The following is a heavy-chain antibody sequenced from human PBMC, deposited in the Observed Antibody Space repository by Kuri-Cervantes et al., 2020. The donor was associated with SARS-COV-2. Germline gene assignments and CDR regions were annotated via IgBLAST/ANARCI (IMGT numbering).Heavy chain of an antibody. V-gene: IGHV4-38-2*02. CDR2: VYHSGST. CDR1: NYSISSGYY. Sequence: SETLSLTCTVSNYSISSGYYWGWIRQPPGKGLECSASVYHSGSTSYSPPLKSRVTISVDTSKNQFSLKLSSVTAADMAVYYCARQYCTNGVCYTPFDYWGQGALVTVSS. D-gene: IGHD2-8*01. J-gene: IGHJ4*02. CDR3: ARQYCTNGVCYTPFDY.